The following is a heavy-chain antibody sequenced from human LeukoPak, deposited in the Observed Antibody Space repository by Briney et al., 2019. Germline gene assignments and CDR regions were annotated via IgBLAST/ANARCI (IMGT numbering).Heavy chain of an antibody. CDR1: AYSFTTYW. CDR2: IYPGDSDT. J-gene: IGHJ3*02. Sequence: GESLKISCKGSAYSFTTYWIVWVRQMPGKGLEWMGIIYPGDSDTRYSPSFQGQVTISADKSISTAYLQWSSLKASDTAMYYCARNFYGAAGTFDMWGQGTMVTVSS. CDR3: ARNFYGAAGTFDM. V-gene: IGHV5-51*01. D-gene: IGHD3-10*01.